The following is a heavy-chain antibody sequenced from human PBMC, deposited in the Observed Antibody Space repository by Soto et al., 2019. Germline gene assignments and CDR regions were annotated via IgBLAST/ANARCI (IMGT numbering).Heavy chain of an antibody. Sequence: LSLTCTVSGGSISGSSFYWGWIRQPPGKGLEWIGSIYYSGSTYYNPSLKSRVTVSADTSKNQFSLRLSSVTAADTAVYYCARHYGDYDPFDSWGQGTLVTV. CDR1: GGSISGSSFY. J-gene: IGHJ4*02. CDR3: ARHYGDYDPFDS. V-gene: IGHV4-39*01. D-gene: IGHD4-17*01. CDR2: IYYSGST.